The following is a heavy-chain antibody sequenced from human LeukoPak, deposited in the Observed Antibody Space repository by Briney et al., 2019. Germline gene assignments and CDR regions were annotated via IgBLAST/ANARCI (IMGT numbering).Heavy chain of an antibody. CDR3: ARDCCLKYSSGN. CDR1: GFTVSSNY. V-gene: IGHV3-53*01. D-gene: IGHD5-18*01. CDR2: IYSGGST. J-gene: IGHJ4*02. Sequence: SLRLSCAASGFTVSSNYMSWVRQAPGKGLEWVSVIYSGGSTYYADSVKGRFTISRDNSKNTLYLQMNSLRVEDTAVYYCARDCCLKYSSGNWGQGTLVNVSP.